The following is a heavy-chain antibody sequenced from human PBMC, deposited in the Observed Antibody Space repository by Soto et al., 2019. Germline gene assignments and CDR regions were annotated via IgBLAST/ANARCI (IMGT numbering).Heavy chain of an antibody. V-gene: IGHV4-34*01. Sequence: QVQLQQWGAGLLKPSETLSLTCAVYGGSFSGYYWSWIRQPPGKGLEWIGEINHSGSTNYNPSLKSRVTISVDPSKNQFSLKLISVTAADTAVYYWASGGDYCSGGSCYSFDYWGQGTLVTGSS. CDR3: ASGGDYCSGGSCYSFDY. CDR2: INHSGST. J-gene: IGHJ4*02. D-gene: IGHD2-15*01. CDR1: GGSFSGYY.